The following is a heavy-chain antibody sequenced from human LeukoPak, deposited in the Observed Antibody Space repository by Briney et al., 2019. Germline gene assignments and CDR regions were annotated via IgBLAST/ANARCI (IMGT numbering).Heavy chain of an antibody. D-gene: IGHD6-13*01. CDR1: GFTFSDYY. V-gene: IGHV3-11*01. J-gene: IGHJ1*01. CDR3: AGYSSSWSFQH. Sequence: GGSLRLSCAASGFTFSDYYMSWIRQAPGKGLEWVSYSSSSGSSIYYADSVKGRFTISRDNAKNSLYLQMNSLRAEDMAVYYCAGYSSSWSFQHWGQGTLVIVSS. CDR2: SSSSGSSI.